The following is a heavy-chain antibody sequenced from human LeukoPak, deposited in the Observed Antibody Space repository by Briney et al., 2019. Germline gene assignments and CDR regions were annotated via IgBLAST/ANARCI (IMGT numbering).Heavy chain of an antibody. CDR2: IKQDGSEK. CDR3: ARRIVVVVAATDWFDP. D-gene: IGHD2-15*01. V-gene: IGHV3-7*01. Sequence: TGGSLRLSCAASGFTFSSYWMSWVRQAPGKGLEWVANIKQDGSEKYYVDSVKGRFTISRDNAKNSLYLQMNSLRAEDTAVYYCARRIVVVVAATDWFDPWGQGTLVTVSS. CDR1: GFTFSSYW. J-gene: IGHJ5*02.